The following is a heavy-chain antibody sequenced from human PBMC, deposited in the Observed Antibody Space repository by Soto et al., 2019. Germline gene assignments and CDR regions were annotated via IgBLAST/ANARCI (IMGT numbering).Heavy chain of an antibody. CDR3: ARHRYCTNGVCYGAFRRSGMDV. Sequence: GESLKMYCKGSGDGFTSYWIGWESQMPGLGVEWMGRIDPSDSYTSYSPSFQGHVTISADKSISTAYLQWSSLKASDTAMHYCARHRYCTNGVCYGAFRRSGMDVWGQGTTVTVSS. CDR1: GDGFTSYW. J-gene: IGHJ6*02. D-gene: IGHD2-8*01. CDR2: IDPSDSYT. V-gene: IGHV5-10-1*01.